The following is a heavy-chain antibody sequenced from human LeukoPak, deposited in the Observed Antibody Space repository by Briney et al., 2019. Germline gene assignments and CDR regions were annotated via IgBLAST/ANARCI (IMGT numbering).Heavy chain of an antibody. CDR1: GFTFSSYA. J-gene: IGHJ4*02. V-gene: IGHV3-23*01. Sequence: GGSLRLSCAASGFTFSSYAMSWVRQAPGKGLEWVSAISGSGGSTYYADSVKGRFTISRDNSKNTLYLQMNSLKTEDTAVYYCTTALYDWNDVNYWGQGTLVTVSS. CDR3: TTALYDWNDVNY. D-gene: IGHD1-1*01. CDR2: ISGSGGST.